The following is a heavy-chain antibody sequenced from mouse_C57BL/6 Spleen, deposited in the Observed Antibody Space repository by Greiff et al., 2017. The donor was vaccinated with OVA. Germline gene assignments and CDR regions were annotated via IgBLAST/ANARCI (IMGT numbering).Heavy chain of an antibody. V-gene: IGHV1-64*01. CDR3: AREGYYGSSYGDAMDY. Sequence: VKLQQPGAELVKPGASVKLSCMASGYTFTSYWMHWVKQRPGQGLEWIGMIHPNSGSTNYNEKFKSKATLTVDKSSSTAYMQLSSLTSEDSAVYYCAREGYYGSSYGDAMDYWGQGTSVTVSS. D-gene: IGHD1-1*01. CDR2: IHPNSGST. CDR1: GYTFTSYW. J-gene: IGHJ4*01.